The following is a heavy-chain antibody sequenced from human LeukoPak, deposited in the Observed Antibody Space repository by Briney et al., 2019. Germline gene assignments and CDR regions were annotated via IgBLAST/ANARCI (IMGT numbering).Heavy chain of an antibody. CDR3: AKVGLYYDILTGGGYFDY. V-gene: IGHV3-23*01. J-gene: IGHJ4*02. CDR1: GFTFSSYA. D-gene: IGHD3-9*01. Sequence: GSLRLSCAASGFTFSSYAMSWVRQAPGKGLEWVSGISGSGGSIYYADSVKGRFTISRDNSKNTLYLQMNSLRAEDTAVYHCAKVGLYYDILTGGGYFDYWGQGTLVTVSS. CDR2: ISGSGGSI.